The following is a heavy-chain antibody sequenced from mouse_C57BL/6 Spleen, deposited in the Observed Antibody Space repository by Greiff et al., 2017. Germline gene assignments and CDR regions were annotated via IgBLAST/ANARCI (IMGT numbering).Heavy chain of an antibody. CDR2: INPNNGGT. CDR1: GYTFTDYN. Sequence: EVKLQESGPELVKPGASVKIPCKASGYTFTDYNMDWVKQSHGKSLEWIGDINPNNGGTIYNQKFKGKATLTVDKSSSTAYMELRSLTSEDTAVYYCARFFDPEGDAMDYWGQGTSVTVSS. CDR3: ARFFDPEGDAMDY. V-gene: IGHV1-18*01. J-gene: IGHJ4*01.